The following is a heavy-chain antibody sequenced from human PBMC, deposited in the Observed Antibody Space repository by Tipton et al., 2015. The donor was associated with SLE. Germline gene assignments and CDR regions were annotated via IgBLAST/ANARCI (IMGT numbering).Heavy chain of an antibody. CDR1: GYTFTGYY. CDR2: INPNSGGT. Sequence: QLVQSGAEVKKPGASVKVSCKASGYTFTGYYMHWVRQAPGQGLEWMGWINPNSGGTNYAQKFQGRVTMTRDTSISTAYMELSRLRSDDTAVYYCARDRSEGVVPAASDYWGQGTLVTVSS. V-gene: IGHV1-2*02. J-gene: IGHJ4*02. CDR3: ARDRSEGVVPAASDY. D-gene: IGHD2-2*01.